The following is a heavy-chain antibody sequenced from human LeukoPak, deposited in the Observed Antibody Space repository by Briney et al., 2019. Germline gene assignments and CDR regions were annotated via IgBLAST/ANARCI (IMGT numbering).Heavy chain of an antibody. Sequence: SETLSLTCAVYGGSFRGYYWSWIRQPPGKGLEWIGEINHSGNINYNPSLKSRVSISKDTSKNQFSLKLSSVTAADTAVYYCAILYASSGYYYFDYWGQGTLVTVSS. J-gene: IGHJ4*02. CDR1: GGSFRGYY. D-gene: IGHD3-22*01. CDR3: AILYASSGYYYFDY. CDR2: INHSGNI. V-gene: IGHV4-34*01.